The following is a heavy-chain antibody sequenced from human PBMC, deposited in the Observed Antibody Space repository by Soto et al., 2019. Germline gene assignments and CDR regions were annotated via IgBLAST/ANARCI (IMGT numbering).Heavy chain of an antibody. Sequence: GGSLRLSCVASGFIFHTYVMNWVRQAPGKGLEWVSSISASGDSTFYADPLKGRFTISRDNSKNTLFLQMDSLRAGDTALYYCSKGTGTTRLYSMDIWGQGTTVTVSS. CDR3: SKGTGTTRLYSMDI. J-gene: IGHJ6*02. D-gene: IGHD1-7*01. CDR2: ISASGDST. CDR1: GFIFHTYV. V-gene: IGHV3-23*01.